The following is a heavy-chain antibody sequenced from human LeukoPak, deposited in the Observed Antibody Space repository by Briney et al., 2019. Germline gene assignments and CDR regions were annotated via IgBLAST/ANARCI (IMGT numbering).Heavy chain of an antibody. D-gene: IGHD2-8*02. J-gene: IGHJ5*01. Sequence: ASVKVSCKVSGYTFTNFYIHWVRQAPGQGPDWMGYINPRNGATSYSQKFQGRLTFTRDSSISTAYMEVSSLKSDDTALYYCARDPRDTGGSYDSWGQGTLLTVSS. CDR2: INPRNGAT. CDR3: ARDPRDTGGSYDS. CDR1: GYTFTNFY. V-gene: IGHV1-2*02.